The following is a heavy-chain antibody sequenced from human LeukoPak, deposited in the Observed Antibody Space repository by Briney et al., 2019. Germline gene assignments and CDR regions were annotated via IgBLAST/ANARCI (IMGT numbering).Heavy chain of an antibody. Sequence: PSETLSLTCTVSGGSISTYYWSWIRQPPGKGLERIGYIYNSGSTNYNPSLKSRVTIPVDTSKNQFSLKLSSVTAADTAVYYCARENSNSWYLDYWGQGTLVTVSS. V-gene: IGHV4-59*01. CDR2: IYNSGST. CDR3: ARENSNSWYLDY. CDR1: GGSISTYY. J-gene: IGHJ4*02. D-gene: IGHD6-13*01.